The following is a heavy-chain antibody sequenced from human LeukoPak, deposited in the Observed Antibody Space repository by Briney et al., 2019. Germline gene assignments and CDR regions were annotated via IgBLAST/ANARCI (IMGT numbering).Heavy chain of an antibody. CDR3: AREGYYYDRSGYYRLDY. Sequence: GASVKVSCKASGYTFTSYGISWVRQAPGQGLEGMGWISAYNGNTNYAQKLQGRVTMTTDTSTSTAYMELSSLRSEDTAVYYCAREGYYYDRSGYYRLDYWGQGTLVTVSS. V-gene: IGHV1-18*01. D-gene: IGHD3-22*01. CDR2: ISAYNGNT. J-gene: IGHJ4*02. CDR1: GYTFTSYG.